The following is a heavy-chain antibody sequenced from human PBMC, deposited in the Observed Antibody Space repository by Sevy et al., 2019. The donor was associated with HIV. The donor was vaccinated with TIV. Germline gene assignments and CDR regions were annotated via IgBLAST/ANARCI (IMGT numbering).Heavy chain of an antibody. V-gene: IGHV3-48*03. CDR3: ARYSYYGSGSYYNVIPYYFDY. J-gene: IGHJ4*02. Sequence: GGSLRLSCAASGFTFSSYEMNWVRQAPGKGLEWVSYISSSGSTIYYAHSVKGRFTISRDNAKNSLYLQMNSLRAEDTAVYYCARYSYYGSGSYYNVIPYYFDYWGQGTLVTVSS. CDR1: GFTFSSYE. CDR2: ISSSGSTI. D-gene: IGHD3-10*01.